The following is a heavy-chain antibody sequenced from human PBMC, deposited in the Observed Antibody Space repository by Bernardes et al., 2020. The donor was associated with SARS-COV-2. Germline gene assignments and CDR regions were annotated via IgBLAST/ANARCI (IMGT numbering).Heavy chain of an antibody. J-gene: IGHJ4*02. CDR2: ISTSGNNI. D-gene: IGHD3-9*01. CDR3: ARDLTSYYSPFDY. CDR1: GFTFSDHY. V-gene: IGHV3-11*01. Sequence: GGSLRLSCAASGFTFSDHYMSWIRQPPGKGLEWVSYISTSGNNIYYTDSVRGRFTISRDNAKNSLYLQMDSLRAEDTAVYYCARDLTSYYSPFDYWGQGTLVTVSS.